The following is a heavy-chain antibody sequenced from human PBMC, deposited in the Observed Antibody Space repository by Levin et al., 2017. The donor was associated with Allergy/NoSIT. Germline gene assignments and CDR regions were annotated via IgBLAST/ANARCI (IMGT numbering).Heavy chain of an antibody. V-gene: IGHV3-64D*06. CDR2: ISNDGGST. CDR3: VRPATTRWVRYHFDY. J-gene: IGHJ4*02. Sequence: GGSLRLSCSASGFTFSSYAVHWVRQAPGKGLEYVSGISNDGGSTYYADSVGGRFTISRDNSKNTVDLQMRDLRVEDTATYYCVRPATTRWVRYHFDYWGQGTLVTVSS. D-gene: IGHD1-14*01. CDR1: GFTFSSYA.